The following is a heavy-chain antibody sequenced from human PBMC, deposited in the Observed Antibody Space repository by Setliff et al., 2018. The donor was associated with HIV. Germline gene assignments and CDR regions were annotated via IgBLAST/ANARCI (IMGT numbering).Heavy chain of an antibody. CDR1: GFTFSSHG. V-gene: IGHV3-30*02. D-gene: IGHD6-19*01. CDR3: AKDHESSGWFRGYIDY. Sequence: PGGSLRLSCATSGFTFSSHGIHWVRQAPGKGLEWVAFIRYDGNNKYYADSVKGRFTISRDNSKNTLDLQMNSLRAEDTAVYYCAKDHESSGWFRGYIDYWGPGTLVTVSS. CDR2: IRYDGNNK. J-gene: IGHJ4*02.